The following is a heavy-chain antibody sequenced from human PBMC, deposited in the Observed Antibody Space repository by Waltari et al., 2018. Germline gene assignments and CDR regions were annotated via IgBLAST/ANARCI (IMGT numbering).Heavy chain of an antibody. V-gene: IGHV3-33*08. CDR2: IWYDGSNK. D-gene: IGHD2-2*01. J-gene: IGHJ4*02. CDR3: GVDCSSTSCYGDY. Sequence: QVQLVESGGGVVQPGRSLRLSCAASGFTFSSYGMHWVRQAPGKGLEWVAVIWYDGSNKYYADSVKVRFTISRDNSKNTLYLQMNSLRAEDTAMYYCGVDCSSTSCYGDYWGQGTLVTVSS. CDR1: GFTFSSYG.